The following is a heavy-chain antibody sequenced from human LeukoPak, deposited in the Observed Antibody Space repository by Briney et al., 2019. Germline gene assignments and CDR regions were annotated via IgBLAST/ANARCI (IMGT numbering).Heavy chain of an antibody. V-gene: IGHV3-7*01. D-gene: IGHD3-22*01. CDR2: INEDESEK. CDR1: GFTFSSRW. J-gene: IGHJ4*02. Sequence: GGSLRLSCAASGFTFSSRWMSWVRQAPGKGLEWVANINEDESEKYYVASVKGRFTISRDNANKSVYLQMNSLRAEDTAVYYCARFAPYYDSSGYYSYFDYWGQGTLVTVSS. CDR3: ARFAPYYDSSGYYSYFDY.